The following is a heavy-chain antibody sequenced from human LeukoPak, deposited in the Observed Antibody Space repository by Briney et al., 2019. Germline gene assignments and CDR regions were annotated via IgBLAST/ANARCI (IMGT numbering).Heavy chain of an antibody. CDR2: ISAYNGNT. CDR3: ARDALNNYYDSRRHWFDP. V-gene: IGHV1-18*01. J-gene: IGHJ5*02. Sequence: ASVKVSCKASGYTFTSYGISWVRQAPGQGLEWMGWISAYNGNTNYAQKLQGRVTMTTDTSTSTAYMELRSLRSDDTAVYYCARDALNNYYDSRRHWFDPWGQGTLVTVSS. CDR1: GYTFTSYG. D-gene: IGHD3-22*01.